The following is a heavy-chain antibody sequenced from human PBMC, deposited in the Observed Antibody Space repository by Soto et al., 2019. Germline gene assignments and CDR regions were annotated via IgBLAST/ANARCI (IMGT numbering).Heavy chain of an antibody. V-gene: IGHV4-59*01. D-gene: IGHD2-15*01. Sequence: LSLTCTVSGGSISSYYWSWIRQPPGKGLEWIGYIYYSGSTNYNPSLKSRVTISVNTSKNQFSLTLTSVTAPATAVYYCARVSMGWWYFHYWGRGPLVTVSS. CDR3: ARVSMGWWYFHY. CDR2: IYYSGST. J-gene: IGHJ4*02. CDR1: GGSISSYY.